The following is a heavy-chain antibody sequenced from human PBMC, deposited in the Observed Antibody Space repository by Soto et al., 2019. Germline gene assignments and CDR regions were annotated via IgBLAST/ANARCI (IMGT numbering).Heavy chain of an antibody. CDR1: GYIFTNYD. Sequence: ASVKVSCKASGYIFTNYDINWVRQATGQGLEYLGWINPNSGNTGYVQKFKGRVTMTRNTSINTAYMELRSLRSDDTAVYYCARDPGGGPTQGMAVWGQGTTVTVSS. D-gene: IGHD1-26*01. CDR2: INPNSGNT. V-gene: IGHV1-8*01. CDR3: ARDPGGGPTQGMAV. J-gene: IGHJ6*02.